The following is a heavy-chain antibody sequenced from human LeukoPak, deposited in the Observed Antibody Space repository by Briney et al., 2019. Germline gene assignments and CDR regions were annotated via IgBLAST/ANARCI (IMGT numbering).Heavy chain of an antibody. CDR2: IWYDGSQK. CDR1: GFTFSTYG. Sequence: QTGRSLRLSCAASGFTFSTYGMHWVRQAPGKGLEWVAVIWYDGSQKYHADSVKDRFTISRDNSKNMLYLQMNSLRAEDTAVYYCARDGGSTGWVDYWGQGTLVTVST. CDR3: ARDGGSTGWVDY. V-gene: IGHV3-33*01. D-gene: IGHD6-19*01. J-gene: IGHJ4*02.